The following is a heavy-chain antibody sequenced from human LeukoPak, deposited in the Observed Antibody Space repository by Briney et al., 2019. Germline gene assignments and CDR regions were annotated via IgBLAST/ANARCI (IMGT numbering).Heavy chain of an antibody. Sequence: SGPTLIKPTATLTLTFTFSGFSLGTRGGGGGWIRQPPVKALEWLSFIFWDDDKRYSPSLKSRLTITNDTSRNQVVLTMTNLDPVDTATYYCAHRPHYSGSGRYSFQHWGQGTLVTVSS. CDR1: GFSLGTRGGG. V-gene: IGHV2-5*02. D-gene: IGHD3-10*01. J-gene: IGHJ1*01. CDR2: IFWDDDK. CDR3: AHRPHYSGSGRYSFQH.